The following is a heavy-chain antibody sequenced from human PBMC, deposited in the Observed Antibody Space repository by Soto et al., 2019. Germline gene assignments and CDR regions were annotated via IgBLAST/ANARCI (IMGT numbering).Heavy chain of an antibody. V-gene: IGHV4-39*01. CDR3: ATLGSSGWYQGSYFDY. Sequence: QLQLQESGPGVVGPSETLSLICTVSGGSITRNDHYWGWIRQSPGKGLEWIGDIRSSGSTNYNLSLKSRVSMSVETSKNQFSLKMNSVTAADTAVYYCATLGSSGWYQGSYFDYWGQGTLVTVSS. J-gene: IGHJ4*02. CDR2: IRSSGST. CDR1: GGSITRNDHY. D-gene: IGHD6-19*01.